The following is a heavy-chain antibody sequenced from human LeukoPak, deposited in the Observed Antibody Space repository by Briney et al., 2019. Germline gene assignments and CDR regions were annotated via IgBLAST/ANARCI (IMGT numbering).Heavy chain of an antibody. J-gene: IGHJ5*02. CDR1: GLTLSSYS. Sequence: GGSLRLSCAASGLTLSSYSMNWLRQALGKGPEWVAYIGRSNSVIHYADSVKGRFTISRDNAKNSLSLLMNSLRAEDTAVYYCARAPIGDNNWFDPWGQGTLVTVSS. CDR2: IGRSNSVI. CDR3: ARAPIGDNNWFDP. V-gene: IGHV3-48*01. D-gene: IGHD3-16*01.